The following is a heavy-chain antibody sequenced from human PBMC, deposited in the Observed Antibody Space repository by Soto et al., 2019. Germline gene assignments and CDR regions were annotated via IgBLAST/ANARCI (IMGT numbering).Heavy chain of an antibody. CDR1: DGYISSYY. CDR3: ARRARSYYYGSGGEPYYYYYMDV. Sequence: PLETMPHTCTVSDGYISSYYGSWIRQTPGKGLEWIGYIYYSGSTNYNPSLKSRVTISVDTSKNQFSLKLSSVTAADTAVYYCARRARSYYYGSGGEPYYYYYMDVRGKGTTVTVSS. D-gene: IGHD3-10*01. CDR2: IYYSGST. V-gene: IGHV4-59*08. J-gene: IGHJ6*03.